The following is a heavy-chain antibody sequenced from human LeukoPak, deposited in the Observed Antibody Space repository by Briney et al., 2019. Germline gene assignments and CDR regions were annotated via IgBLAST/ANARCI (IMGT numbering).Heavy chain of an antibody. CDR1: GDSISSYY. D-gene: IGHD2-2*01. V-gene: IGHV4-4*09. CDR2: IYTSGST. Sequence: PSETLSLTCTVSGDSISSYYWSWIRQPPGKGREWIGYIYTSGSTNYNPSLKSRVTISVDTSKNQFSLKLSSVTAADTAVYYCARHVRSGAFPAIYYYYYMDVWGKGTTVTVSS. CDR3: ARHVRSGAFPAIYYYYYMDV. J-gene: IGHJ6*03.